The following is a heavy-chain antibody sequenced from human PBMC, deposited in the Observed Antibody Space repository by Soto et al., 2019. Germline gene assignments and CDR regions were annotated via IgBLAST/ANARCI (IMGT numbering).Heavy chain of an antibody. CDR2: INSDGSST. J-gene: IGHJ4*02. CDR3: ARQWTNYDILTGYFQYYFDY. CDR1: GFTFSSYW. D-gene: IGHD3-9*01. Sequence: PGGSLRLSCAASGFTFSSYWIHWVRQAPGKGLVWVSRINSDGSSTSYADSVKGRFTISRDNAKNTLYLQMNSLRAEDTAVYYCARQWTNYDILTGYFQYYFDYWGQGTLVTVSS. V-gene: IGHV3-74*01.